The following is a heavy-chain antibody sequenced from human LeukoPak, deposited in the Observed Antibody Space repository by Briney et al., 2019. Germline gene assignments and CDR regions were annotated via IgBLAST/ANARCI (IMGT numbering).Heavy chain of an antibody. CDR1: GGSFSGYY. CDR3: ARGPGYCSSTSCRLFDY. CDR2: INHSGST. D-gene: IGHD2-2*03. V-gene: IGHV4-34*01. Sequence: SETLSLTCAVYGGSFSGYYWSWIRQPPGKGLEWIGGINHSGSTNYNPSLKSRVTISVDTSKNQFSLKLSSVTAADTAVYYCARGPGYCSSTSCRLFDYWGQGTLVTVSS. J-gene: IGHJ4*02.